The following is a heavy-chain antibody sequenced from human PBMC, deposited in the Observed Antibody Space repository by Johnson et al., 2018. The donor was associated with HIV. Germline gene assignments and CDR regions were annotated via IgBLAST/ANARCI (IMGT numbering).Heavy chain of an antibody. CDR2: ISWSSGRI. CDR1: GFRLDDYA. D-gene: IGHD7-27*01. CDR3: ARDPTTQNSRLTGDFGAFDI. Sequence: EVLLLESGGGVVRPGGSLRLSCEGSGFRLDDYAMHWVRQAPGKGLEWVSGISWSSGRIGYADSVKGRFTISKDNAKNSLYLQMNSLTVEDSALYYCARDPTTQNSRLTGDFGAFDIWGRGTVVTVSS. J-gene: IGHJ3*02. V-gene: IGHV3-9*01.